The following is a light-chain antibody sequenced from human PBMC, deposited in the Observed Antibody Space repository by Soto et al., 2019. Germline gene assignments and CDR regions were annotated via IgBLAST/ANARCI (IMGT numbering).Light chain of an antibody. J-gene: IGLJ2*01. CDR1: SSDVGSYNT. CDR3: CSSAGDTLVV. V-gene: IGLV2-23*01. CDR2: EDT. Sequence: QSVLTQPASVSGSPGQSITISCTGTSSDVGSYNTVSWYQQHPGKATKLMIFEDTERPSGVSHRFSASKSGNTAYLSISGLQAEDEAYYYCCSSAGDTLVVFGGGTKVTVL.